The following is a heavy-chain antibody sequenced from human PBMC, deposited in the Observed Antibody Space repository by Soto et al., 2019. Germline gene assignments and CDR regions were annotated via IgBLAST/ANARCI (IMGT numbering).Heavy chain of an antibody. D-gene: IGHD3-22*01. V-gene: IGHV1-18*01. CDR1: GYTFTSYG. CDR2: ISAYNGNT. CDR3: ARGFDYYDSSGSDY. Sequence: ASVKVSCKASGYTFTSYGISWVRQAPGQGLEWMGWISAYNGNTNYAQKLQGRVTMTTDTSTSTAYMELRSLRSDDTAVYCCARGFDYYDSSGSDYWGQGTLVTVSS. J-gene: IGHJ4*02.